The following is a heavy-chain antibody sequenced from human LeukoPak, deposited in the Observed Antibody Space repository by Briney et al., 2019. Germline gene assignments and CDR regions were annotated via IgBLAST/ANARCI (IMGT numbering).Heavy chain of an antibody. D-gene: IGHD3-22*01. CDR1: GGTFTSYD. Sequence: WASVKVSCKASGGTFTSYDINWVRQATGQGLEWMGWMNPNSGKTGYAQKFQGRVSMTRNTSISTAYMELSSLRSEDTAVYYCARELDYYDSRGYTPDWGQGTLVTVSS. V-gene: IGHV1-8*01. CDR2: MNPNSGKT. J-gene: IGHJ4*02. CDR3: ARELDYYDSRGYTPD.